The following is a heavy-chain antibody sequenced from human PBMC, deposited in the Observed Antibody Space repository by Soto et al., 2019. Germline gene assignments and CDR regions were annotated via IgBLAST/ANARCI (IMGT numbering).Heavy chain of an antibody. CDR2: IVVGSGNT. Sequence: GASVKVSCKASGFTFTSSAVQWVRQARGQRLEWIGWIVVGSGNTNYAQKFQERVTITRDMSTSTAYMELSSLRSEDTAVYYCAAKRGYDSSGYYRFDYWGQGTLVTVSS. V-gene: IGHV1-58*01. D-gene: IGHD3-22*01. J-gene: IGHJ4*02. CDR1: GFTFTSSA. CDR3: AAKRGYDSSGYYRFDY.